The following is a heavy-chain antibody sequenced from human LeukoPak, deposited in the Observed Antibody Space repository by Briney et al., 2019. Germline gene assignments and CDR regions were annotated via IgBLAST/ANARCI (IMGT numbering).Heavy chain of an antibody. CDR3: ARGPSAYYFDY. V-gene: IGHV1-69*05. CDR1: GYTLTCYY. Sequence: SVKDSCKASGYTLTCYYMHWVRQAPGQGLEWMGGIIPIFGTANYAQKFQGRVTITTDESTSTAYMELSSLRSEDTAVYYCARGPSAYYFDYWGQGTLVTVSS. D-gene: IGHD3-3*01. CDR2: IIPIFGTA. J-gene: IGHJ4*02.